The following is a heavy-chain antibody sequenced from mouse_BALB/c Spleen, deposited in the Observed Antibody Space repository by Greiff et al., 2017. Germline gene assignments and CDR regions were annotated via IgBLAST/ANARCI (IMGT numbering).Heavy chain of an antibody. Sequence: EVKLMESGGGLVQPGGSLKLSCAASGFDFSRYWMSWVRQAPGKGLEWIGEINPDSSTINYTPSLKDKFIISRDNAKNTLYLQMSKVRSEDTALYYCARLRDGYYYYAMDYWGQGTSVTVSS. V-gene: IGHV4-1*02. CDR2: INPDSSTI. CDR3: ARLRDGYYYYAMDY. J-gene: IGHJ4*01. D-gene: IGHD2-3*01. CDR1: GFDFSRYW.